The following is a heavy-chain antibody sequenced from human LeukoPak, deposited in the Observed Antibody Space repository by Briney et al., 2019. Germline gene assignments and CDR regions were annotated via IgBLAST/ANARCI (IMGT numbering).Heavy chain of an antibody. CDR3: AKDQITMVRGVIITDAFDI. V-gene: IGHV3-23*01. CDR2: ISGSGGST. CDR1: GFTFSSYA. Sequence: GGSLRLSCAASGFTFSSYAMSWVRKAPGKGLEWVSAISGSGGSTYYADSVKGRFTISRDNSKNTLYLQMNSLRAEDTAVYYCAKDQITMVRGVIITDAFDIWGQGTMVTVSS. J-gene: IGHJ3*02. D-gene: IGHD3-10*01.